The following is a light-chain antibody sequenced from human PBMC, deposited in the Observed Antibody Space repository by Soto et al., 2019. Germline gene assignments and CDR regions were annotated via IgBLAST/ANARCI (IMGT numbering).Light chain of an antibody. CDR1: QTISSW. J-gene: IGKJ1*01. V-gene: IGKV1-5*03. Sequence: DIQMTQSPSTLSASVGDRVTITCRASQTISSWLAWYQQKPGKAPKLLIFKASSLQTGVPSKFSGSGSGTECTLTISSLQPDDFATYYCQQYDSYPWTFGQGTKVDIK. CDR2: KAS. CDR3: QQYDSYPWT.